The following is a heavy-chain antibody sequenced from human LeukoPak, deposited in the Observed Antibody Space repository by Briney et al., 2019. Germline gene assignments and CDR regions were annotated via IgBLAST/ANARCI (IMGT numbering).Heavy chain of an antibody. J-gene: IGHJ6*03. CDR1: GFTFNNYG. D-gene: IGHD6-6*01. CDR2: IRYNGNNQ. Sequence: GGSLRLSYAASGFTFNNYGMHWVRQAPGKWLEWVAFIRYNGNNQYETDSLKVRFTISRDNSKNTLYLQMNSLKGDDTAVYYCAKDSSFYYIDFWGKGTTVIISS. CDR3: AKDSSFYYIDF. V-gene: IGHV3-30*02.